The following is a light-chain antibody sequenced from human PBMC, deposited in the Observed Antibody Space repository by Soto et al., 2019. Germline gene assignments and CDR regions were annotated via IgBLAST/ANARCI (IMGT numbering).Light chain of an antibody. CDR1: SSDVGGYAY. CDR3: SSYSSTASLVV. J-gene: IGLJ2*01. CDR2: EVR. Sequence: QSALTQPASVSGSLGQSITISCTGTSSDVGGYAYVSWYQQHPGKAPKLMIYEVRNRPSGVSDRFSGSKSGNTASLTISGLQAEDEADYYCSSYSSTASLVVFGGGTKLTVL. V-gene: IGLV2-14*03.